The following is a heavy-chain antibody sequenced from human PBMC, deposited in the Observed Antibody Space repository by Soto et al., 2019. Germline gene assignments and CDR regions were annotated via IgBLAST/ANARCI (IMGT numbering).Heavy chain of an antibody. CDR2: ISGSGGST. D-gene: IGHD1-7*01. CDR3: AKGLTLELLCY. Sequence: GGSLRLSCAASGFTFSSYAMSWVHQAPGKGLEWVSAISGSGGSTYYADSVKGRFTISRDNSKNTLYLQMNSLRAEDTAVYYCAKGLTLELLCYWGQGTLVTVSS. V-gene: IGHV3-23*01. CDR1: GFTFSSYA. J-gene: IGHJ4*02.